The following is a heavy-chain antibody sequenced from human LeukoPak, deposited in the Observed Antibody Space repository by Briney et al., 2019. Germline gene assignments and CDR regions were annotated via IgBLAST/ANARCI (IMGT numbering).Heavy chain of an antibody. CDR2: ISAYNDNT. D-gene: IGHD2-8*01. V-gene: IGHV1-18*01. CDR1: GYTFTSYG. CDR3: ARLRSHAFDY. J-gene: IGHJ4*02. Sequence: ASVKVSCKASGYTFTSYGLRWVRQAPGQGLEWMGWISAYNDNTNYAQKLQGRVTMTTDTSTSTAYMELRSLRSDDTAVYYCARLRSHAFDYWGQGTLVTVSS.